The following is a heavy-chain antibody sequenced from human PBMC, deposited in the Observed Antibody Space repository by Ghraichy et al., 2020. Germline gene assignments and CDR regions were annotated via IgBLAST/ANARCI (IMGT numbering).Heavy chain of an antibody. V-gene: IGHV3-53*01. CDR1: GFTVSSNY. Sequence: GESLNISCAASGFTVSSNYMSWVRQAPGKGLEWVSVIYSGGSTYYADSVKGRFTISRDNSKNTLYLQMNSLRAEDTAVYYCARDPEPYCSSTSCPPLGGFDPWGQGTLVTVSS. J-gene: IGHJ5*02. CDR3: ARDPEPYCSSTSCPPLGGFDP. CDR2: IYSGGST. D-gene: IGHD2-2*01.